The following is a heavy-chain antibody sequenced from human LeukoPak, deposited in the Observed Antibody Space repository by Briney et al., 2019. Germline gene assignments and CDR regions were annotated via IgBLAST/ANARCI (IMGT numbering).Heavy chain of an antibody. CDR3: AKDGDFSSTICYTDDAFDI. J-gene: IGHJ3*02. V-gene: IGHV3-23*01. D-gene: IGHD2-2*02. CDR1: GFTFSSYA. Sequence: GGSLRLSCAAPGFTFSSYAMSWVRQAPGKGLEWVSAISGSGGSTYYADSVKGWFTISIVNSKNTLYLQMNSLRAEVTAVYYCAKDGDFSSTICYTDDAFDIWGQGTMVTVSS. CDR2: ISGSGGST.